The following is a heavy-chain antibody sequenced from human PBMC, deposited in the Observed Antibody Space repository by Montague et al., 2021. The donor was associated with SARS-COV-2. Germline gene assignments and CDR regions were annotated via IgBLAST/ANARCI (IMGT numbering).Heavy chain of an antibody. D-gene: IGHD1-7*01. J-gene: IGHJ6*02. CDR1: GGSFSGYY. CDR3: ARGRTGTTFYYYYYYGMDV. Sequence: SETLPLTCAVYGGSFSGYYWSWIRQPPGKGLEWIGEINHSGSTNYNPSLKSRVTISVDTSKNQFSLKLSSVIAADTAVYYCARGRTGTTFYYYYYYGMDVWGQGTTVTVSS. CDR2: INHSGST. V-gene: IGHV4-34*01.